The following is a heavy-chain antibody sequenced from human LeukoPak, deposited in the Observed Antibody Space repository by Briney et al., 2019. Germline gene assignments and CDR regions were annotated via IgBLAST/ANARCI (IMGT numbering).Heavy chain of an antibody. CDR3: ARGARGYSSDY. J-gene: IGHJ4*02. CDR2: IYSSGST. V-gene: IGHV4-59*08. CDR1: GGTISNYP. D-gene: IGHD5-12*01. Sequence: SETLSLTCTVSGGTISNYPWSWIRQPPGKGLEWIGFIYSSGSTNYNPSLKSRVTISLDTSKNQFSLKLSSVTAADTAVYYCARGARGYSSDYWGQGSLVTVSS.